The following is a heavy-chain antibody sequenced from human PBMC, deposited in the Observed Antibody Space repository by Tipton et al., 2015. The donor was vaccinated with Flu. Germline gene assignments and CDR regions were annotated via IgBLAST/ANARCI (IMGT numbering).Heavy chain of an antibody. D-gene: IGHD3-10*02. V-gene: IGHV4-39*01. CDR2: LYYTGDT. J-gene: IGHJ4*02. CDR3: ARLSYYDVDLKNFYFDY. CDR1: GESITSTSYY. Sequence: TLSLTCIVSGESITSTSYYWGWIRQPPGKGLEWIGSLYYTGDTFYKPSLKSRATISVDMSKKQFSLKLRSVTAADTAVYYCARLSYYDVDLKNFYFDYWGQGALVTVSS.